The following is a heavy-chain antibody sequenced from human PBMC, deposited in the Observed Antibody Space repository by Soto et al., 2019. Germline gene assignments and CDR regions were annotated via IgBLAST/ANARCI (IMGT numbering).Heavy chain of an antibody. CDR3: AKLVVAAGTDY. CDR1: GFTFSSYG. V-gene: IGHV3-23*01. Sequence: GSLRLSCAASGFTFSSYGMSWVRQAPGKGLEWVSSISGSGISTYYADSVKGRFTISRDSSKNTLYLQMNSLRAEDTAVYYCAKLVVAAGTDYWGQGTLVTVSS. CDR2: ISGSGIST. D-gene: IGHD6-13*01. J-gene: IGHJ4*02.